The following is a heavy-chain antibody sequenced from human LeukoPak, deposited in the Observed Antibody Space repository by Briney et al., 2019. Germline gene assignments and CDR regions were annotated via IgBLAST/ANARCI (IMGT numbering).Heavy chain of an antibody. CDR3: ARAYYYDSSAYYPGGDY. V-gene: IGHV4-61*02. D-gene: IGHD3-22*01. J-gene: IGHJ4*02. CDR1: GGSISSGSYY. CDR2: IYTSGST. Sequence: TSQTLSLTCTVSGGSISSGSYYWSWIRQPAGKGLEWIGRIYTSGSTNYNPSLKSRVTISVDTSKNQFSLKLSSVTAADTAVYYCARAYYYDSSAYYPGGDYWGQGTLVTVSS.